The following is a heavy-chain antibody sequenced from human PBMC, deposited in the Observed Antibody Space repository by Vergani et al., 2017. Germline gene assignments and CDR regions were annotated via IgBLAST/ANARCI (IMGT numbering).Heavy chain of an antibody. CDR1: GFTFSSYA. CDR3: ARDPFSAATVTLLGYYYYGMDV. Sequence: EVQLLESGGGLVQPGGSLRLSCAASGFTFSSYAMSWVRQAPGKGLEWVSAISGSGGSTYYADSVKGRFTISRDNAKNSLYLQMNSLRAEDTAVYYCARDPFSAATVTLLGYYYYGMDVWGQGTTVTVSS. V-gene: IGHV3-23*01. CDR2: ISGSGGST. J-gene: IGHJ6*02. D-gene: IGHD4-17*01.